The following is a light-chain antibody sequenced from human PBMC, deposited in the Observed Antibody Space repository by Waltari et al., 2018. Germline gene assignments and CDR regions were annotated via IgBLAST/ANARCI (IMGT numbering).Light chain of an antibody. V-gene: IGKV1-33*01. Sequence: DIQMTQSPSLLPESVGDSATTTCQATQDIDDSLNWYQQKPEKPPNLLISDASNLKTVVPSRFSGSGSGTDFTFTINILHPEDVATYYCQHYDCLPITFGQGTRLDIK. CDR3: QHYDCLPIT. CDR1: QDIDDS. CDR2: DAS. J-gene: IGKJ5*01.